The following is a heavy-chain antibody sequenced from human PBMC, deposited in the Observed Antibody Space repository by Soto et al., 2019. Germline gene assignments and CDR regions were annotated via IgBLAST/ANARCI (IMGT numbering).Heavy chain of an antibody. D-gene: IGHD2-2*01. CDR2: IYYSGST. V-gene: IGHV4-59*01. CDR3: ARDRLCRF. Sequence: QVQLQESGPRLVKPSETLSLTCTVSGDSISNYYWSWFRQPPGKGLEWVGYIYYSGSTSYNPSLKSRVTISVDTSNHQFSLNLRSVTAADTAVYYCARDRLCRFWGQGILVTVSS. CDR1: GDSISNYY. J-gene: IGHJ4*02.